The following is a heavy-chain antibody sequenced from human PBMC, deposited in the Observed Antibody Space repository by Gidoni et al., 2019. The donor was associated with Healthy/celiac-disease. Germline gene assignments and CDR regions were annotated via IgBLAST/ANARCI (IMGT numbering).Heavy chain of an antibody. J-gene: IGHJ3*02. CDR1: VGSLTSGDYY. V-gene: IGHV4-30-4*01. Sequence: QVQLQESGPGLVKPSQTLSLTCTVPVGSLTSGDYYWSWIRQPPGKGLEWIGYIYYSGSTYYNPSLKSRVTISVDTSKNQFSLKLSSVTAADTAVYYCARDCIENYYDSSGDAFDIWGQGTMVTVSS. D-gene: IGHD3-22*01. CDR2: IYYSGST. CDR3: ARDCIENYYDSSGDAFDI.